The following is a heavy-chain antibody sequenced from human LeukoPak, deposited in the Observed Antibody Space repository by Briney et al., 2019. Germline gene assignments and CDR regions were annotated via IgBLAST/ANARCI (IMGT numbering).Heavy chain of an antibody. Sequence: GGSLRLSCAASGFTVSSNYMSWVRQAPGKGLEWVSVIYSGGSTYYADSVKGRFTISRDNSKNTLYLQMNSLRAEDTAVYYCARYHVVAVAVVNAFDIWGQGTMVTVSS. V-gene: IGHV3-53*01. J-gene: IGHJ3*02. D-gene: IGHD6-19*01. CDR1: GFTVSSNY. CDR3: ARYHVVAVAVVNAFDI. CDR2: IYSGGST.